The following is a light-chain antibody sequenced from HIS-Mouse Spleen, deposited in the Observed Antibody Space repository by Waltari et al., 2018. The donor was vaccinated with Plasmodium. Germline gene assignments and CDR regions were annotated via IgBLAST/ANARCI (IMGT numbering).Light chain of an antibody. V-gene: IGLV3-27*01. CDR1: VLAKKY. J-gene: IGLJ3*02. Sequence: SYELTQPSSVSVSPGQTARITCSGDVLAKKYARGFQQKPGQAPVRVIYKDRERPAGIPERFSGSSSGTTVTLTISGAQVEDEADYYCYSAADNNRVFGGGTKLTVL. CDR2: KDR. CDR3: YSAADNNRV.